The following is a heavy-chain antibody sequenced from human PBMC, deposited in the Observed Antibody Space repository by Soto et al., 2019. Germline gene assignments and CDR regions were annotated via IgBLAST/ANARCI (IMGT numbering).Heavy chain of an antibody. D-gene: IGHD3-3*01. CDR2: ISIYNGNT. CDR1: GYTFTKYG. CDR3: VRADSSAASGYQNWFDP. V-gene: IGHV1-18*01. J-gene: IGHJ5*02. Sequence: GASVKVSCKASGYTFTKYGISWVRQAPGQGLEWMGWISIYNGNTKYAQKFQGRVTMTTDTSTSTAYMELRSLRSDDTAVYYCVRADSSAASGYQNWFDPWGQGTQVTVSS.